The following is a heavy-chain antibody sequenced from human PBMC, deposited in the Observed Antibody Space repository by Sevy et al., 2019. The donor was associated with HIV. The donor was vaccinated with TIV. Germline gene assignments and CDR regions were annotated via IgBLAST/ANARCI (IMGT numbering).Heavy chain of an antibody. D-gene: IGHD2-8*01. V-gene: IGHV3-48*02. CDR1: GFTFSHHN. CDR3: VTAMVHSSEVGTFDI. CDR2: ISKSGSTT. Sequence: GGSLRLSCAASGFTFSHHNMNWVRQAPGKGLEWISYISKSGSTTYFADSVRGRFTISRDNAKNSLFLEMHSLTDEDTAVYYSVTAMVHSSEVGTFDIWGQGTMVTVSS. J-gene: IGHJ3*02.